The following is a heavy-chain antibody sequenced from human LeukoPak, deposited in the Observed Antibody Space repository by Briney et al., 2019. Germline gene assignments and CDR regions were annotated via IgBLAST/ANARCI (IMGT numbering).Heavy chain of an antibody. CDR3: ARDQGGSYGY. D-gene: IGHD1-26*01. CDR1: GFTFNRDW. J-gene: IGHJ4*02. Sequence: GGSLRLSCAASGFTFNRDWTAWVRQAPGKGLEWVANIKEDGGEKNYVGSVKGRFTISRDNAVNSVYLQMNDLRAEDTAVYYCARDQGGSYGYWGQGTLVTVSS. V-gene: IGHV3-7*01. CDR2: IKEDGGEK.